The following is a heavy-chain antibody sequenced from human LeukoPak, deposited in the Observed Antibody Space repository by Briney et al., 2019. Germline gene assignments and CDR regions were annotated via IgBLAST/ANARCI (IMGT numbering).Heavy chain of an antibody. CDR1: GYSISSGHY. CDR3: ARDCPSGYFDY. CDR2: LNHRGTT. D-gene: IGHD3-10*01. V-gene: IGHV4-38-2*02. Sequence: SETLSLTCSVSGYSISSGHYWGWIRQSPGKGLEWVGSLNHRGTTYYNPSVKSRVSISVDTSKNQFSLMLTSVTAADTAVYFCARDCPSGYFDYWGQGTPVTFSS. J-gene: IGHJ4*02.